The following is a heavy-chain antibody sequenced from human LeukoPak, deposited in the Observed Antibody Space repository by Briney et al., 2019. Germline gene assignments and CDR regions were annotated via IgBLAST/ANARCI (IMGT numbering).Heavy chain of an antibody. J-gene: IGHJ5*02. D-gene: IGHD5-18*01. Sequence: GGSLRLSCAASGFTVSTNCMTWVRQAPGKGLEWVSTIYSGGTTYYADSVMGRFTISRHNSRNTLYLQMNSLRAEDTAVYYCARVDTVMAYYSDLWGQGTLVTVSS. CDR2: IYSGGTT. CDR1: GFTVSTNC. CDR3: ARVDTVMAYYSDL. V-gene: IGHV3-53*04.